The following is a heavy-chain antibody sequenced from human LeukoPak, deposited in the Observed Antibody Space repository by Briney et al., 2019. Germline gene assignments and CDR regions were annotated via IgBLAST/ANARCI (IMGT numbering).Heavy chain of an antibody. V-gene: IGHV3-21*01. D-gene: IGHD1-26*01. J-gene: IGHJ4*02. CDR3: AREELSY. Sequence: GGSLRLSCAASGFSVSNNYMSWVRQAPGKGLEWVSSISRSSDYIYYADSVKGRFTISRDNAKNSLYLQMNSLRAEDTAVYYCAREELSYWGQGTLVTVSS. CDR2: ISRSSDYI. CDR1: GFSVSNNY.